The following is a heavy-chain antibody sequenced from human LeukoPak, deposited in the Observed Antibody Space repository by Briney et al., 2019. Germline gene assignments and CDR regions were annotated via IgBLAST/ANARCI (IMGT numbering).Heavy chain of an antibody. J-gene: IGHJ5*02. D-gene: IGHD5-12*01. Sequence: PGRSLRLSYAASGFTFSSYGMHWVRQAPGKGLEWVAVISYDGSNKYYADSVKGRFTISRDNSKNTLYLQMNSLRAEDTAVYYCAKDVDWFDPWGQGTLVTVSS. CDR2: ISYDGSNK. V-gene: IGHV3-30*18. CDR3: AKDVDWFDP. CDR1: GFTFSSYG.